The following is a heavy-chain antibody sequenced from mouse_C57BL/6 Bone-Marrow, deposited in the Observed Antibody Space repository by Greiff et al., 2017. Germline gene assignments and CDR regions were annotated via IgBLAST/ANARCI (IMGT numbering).Heavy chain of an antibody. J-gene: IGHJ4*01. V-gene: IGHV1-81*01. CDR3: ASRYAMDY. CDR2: IYPRSGNT. Sequence: QVQLQQSGAELAKPGASVKLSCKASGYTFTSYGINWVKQRTGQGLEWIGKIYPRSGNTYYNEKFKGKATLTADKPSSTAYMELRSLTSEDSAVYFCASRYAMDYWGQGTSVTVSS. CDR1: GYTFTSYG.